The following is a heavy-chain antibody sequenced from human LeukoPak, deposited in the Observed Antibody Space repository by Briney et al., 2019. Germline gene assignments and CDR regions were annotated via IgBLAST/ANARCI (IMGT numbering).Heavy chain of an antibody. CDR2: IYSGGDT. Sequence: GGSLRLSCAASGFTVSSDYMSWVRQAPGKGLECVSIIYSGGDTYYADSVKGRFTISRDNSKNTLYLQMNSLRAEDTAVYYCARDRYSTIFGGWGQGTLVTVSS. CDR3: ARDRYSTIFGG. D-gene: IGHD3-3*01. V-gene: IGHV3-66*02. CDR1: GFTVSSDY. J-gene: IGHJ4*02.